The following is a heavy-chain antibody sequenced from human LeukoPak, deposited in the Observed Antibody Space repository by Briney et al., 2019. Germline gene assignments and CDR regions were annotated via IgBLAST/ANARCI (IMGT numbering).Heavy chain of an antibody. CDR3: ASQDASIYSESSTSPTYSD. Sequence: SVKVSCKASGGTFTNYAFNWVRQAPGQGLGWMGRIIPIFDSAHYAQRFQGRITITTDESSTTAYMTLSSLTSDDTAAYYCASQDASIYSESSTSPTYSDWGQGTLVTVSS. J-gene: IGHJ4*02. V-gene: IGHV1-69*05. CDR1: GGTFTNYA. D-gene: IGHD3-22*01. CDR2: IIPIFDSA.